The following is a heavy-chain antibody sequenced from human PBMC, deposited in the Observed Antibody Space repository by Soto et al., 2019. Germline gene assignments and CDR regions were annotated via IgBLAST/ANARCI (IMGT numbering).Heavy chain of an antibody. V-gene: IGHV3-66*01. CDR1: GFTVSNNY. D-gene: IGHD4-17*01. CDR2: IYSGGVT. CDR3: AKRGTTVTTSLWY. Sequence: EVQLVEYGGGLVQPGGSLRLSCAASGFTVSNNYMCWVRQAPGKGLEWVSLIYSGGVTHYADSVRGRFTISRDNSRNTLYLQMNSLRADDTAVYYCAKRGTTVTTSLWYWGQGTLVTVSS. J-gene: IGHJ4*02.